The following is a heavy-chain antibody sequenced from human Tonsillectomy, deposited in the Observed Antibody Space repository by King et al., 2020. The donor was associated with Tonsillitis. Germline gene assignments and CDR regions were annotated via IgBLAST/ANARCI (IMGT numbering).Heavy chain of an antibody. Sequence: VQLVESGGGLVQPGGSLRLSCAASGFIFSDYALTWVRQPPGKGLEWFSAISGSGGNTYYADSVRGRFTISRDNSKNTLYLQMNSLRAEDTAIYYCAKGGDAANLSCYYRVLDHWGQGALVTVSS. CDR2: ISGSGGNT. D-gene: IGHD3-3*01. J-gene: IGHJ4*02. CDR1: GFIFSDYA. CDR3: AKGGDAANLSCYYRVLDH. V-gene: IGHV3-23*04.